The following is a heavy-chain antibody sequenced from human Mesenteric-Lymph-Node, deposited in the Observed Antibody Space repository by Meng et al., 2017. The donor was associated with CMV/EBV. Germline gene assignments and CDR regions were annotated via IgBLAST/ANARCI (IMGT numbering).Heavy chain of an antibody. CDR2: IGHTETI. D-gene: IGHD3-3*01. V-gene: IGHV3-69-1*01. CDR3: ARQTYDYWSDYSVFFDL. Sequence: GESLKISCAASGFTFGDFDMNWVRQTPGKGLEWVSFIGHTETIYYADSVKGRFIISRNNTQNSLYLQMNYLSAEGTAIYFCARQTYDYWSDYSVFFDLWGPGTLVTVSS. J-gene: IGHJ4*02. CDR1: GFTFGDFD.